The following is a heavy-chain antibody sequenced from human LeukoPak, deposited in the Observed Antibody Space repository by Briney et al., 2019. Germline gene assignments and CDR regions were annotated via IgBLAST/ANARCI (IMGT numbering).Heavy chain of an antibody. CDR3: ATFTASSGYYLALYFDY. CDR2: FDPEDGET. Sequence: ASVKVSCKVSGYTLTGLSMHWVRQAPGKGLEWMGGFDPEDGETIYAQKFQGRVTMTEDTSTDTAYMELSSLRSEDTAVYYCATFTASSGYYLALYFDYWGQGTLVTVSS. V-gene: IGHV1-24*01. J-gene: IGHJ4*02. CDR1: GYTLTGLS. D-gene: IGHD3-22*01.